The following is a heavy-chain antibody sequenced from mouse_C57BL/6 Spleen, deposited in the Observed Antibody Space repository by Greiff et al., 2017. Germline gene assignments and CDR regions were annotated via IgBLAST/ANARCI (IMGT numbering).Heavy chain of an antibody. CDR1: GYTFTSYW. Sequence: QVQLQQSGAELVKPGASVKLSCKASGYTFTSYWMHWVKQRPGQGLEWIGMIHPNSGSTNYNEKFKSKATLTVDKSSSTAYMQLSSLTSEDSAVYYCARAYYSNYEDFYAMDYWGQGTSVTVSS. V-gene: IGHV1-64*01. D-gene: IGHD2-5*01. CDR2: IHPNSGST. CDR3: ARAYYSNYEDFYAMDY. J-gene: IGHJ4*01.